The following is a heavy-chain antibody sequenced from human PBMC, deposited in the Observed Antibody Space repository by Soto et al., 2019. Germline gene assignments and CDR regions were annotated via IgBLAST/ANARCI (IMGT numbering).Heavy chain of an antibody. J-gene: IGHJ4*02. D-gene: IGHD4-17*01. Sequence: SETLSLTCTVSGGSIRTIGNHWGWMRQPPGKGLKWIGNIYYSENTYYNPSLKSRVTISVDTSKNQFSLRLTSVTAADTAVYYCATHPTYGPLDHWGQGTLVTVSS. CDR2: IYYSENT. CDR3: ATHPTYGPLDH. CDR1: GGSIRTIGNH. V-gene: IGHV4-39*01.